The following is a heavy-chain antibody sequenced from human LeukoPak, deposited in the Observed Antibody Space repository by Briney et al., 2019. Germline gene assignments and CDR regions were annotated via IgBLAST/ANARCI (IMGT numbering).Heavy chain of an antibody. D-gene: IGHD3-10*01. CDR1: GLTFSSYW. CDR3: VRGVADSYGQFDN. CDR2: INSDGSST. J-gene: IGHJ4*02. V-gene: IGHV3-74*01. Sequence: QPGGSLRLSCAASGLTFSSYWMHWVRQAPGKGLVGVSRINSDGSSTSYADSVKGRFTTSRGNAKNTLYLQMNSLRAEDTAVYYCVRGVADSYGQFDNWGQGTLVTVSS.